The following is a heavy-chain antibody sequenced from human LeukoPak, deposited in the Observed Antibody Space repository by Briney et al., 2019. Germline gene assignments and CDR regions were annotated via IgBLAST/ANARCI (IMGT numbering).Heavy chain of an antibody. CDR3: ALYGSGNYLGGDY. D-gene: IGHD3-10*01. V-gene: IGHV3-30*04. CDR2: ISYDGSNK. CDR1: GFTFSSYA. J-gene: IGHJ4*02. Sequence: GGSLRLSCAASGFTFSSYAMHWVRQAPGKGLEWVAVISYDGSNKYYADSVKGRFTISRDNSKNTLYLQMNSLRAEDTAVYYCALYGSGNYLGGDYWGQGTLVTVSS.